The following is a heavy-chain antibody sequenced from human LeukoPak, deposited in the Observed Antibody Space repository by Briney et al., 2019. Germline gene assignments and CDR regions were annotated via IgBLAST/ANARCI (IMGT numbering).Heavy chain of an antibody. Sequence: GGSLRLSCAASGFTFSSYGMHWVRQAPGKGLEWMAVISYDGTNKYYADSVKGRFTISRDNSKNTLYLQMNSLRAEDTAVYYCAKDLNYDFWSGLGNWGQGAQVTVSS. CDR1: GFTFSSYG. D-gene: IGHD3-3*01. J-gene: IGHJ4*02. CDR2: ISYDGTNK. CDR3: AKDLNYDFWSGLGN. V-gene: IGHV3-30*18.